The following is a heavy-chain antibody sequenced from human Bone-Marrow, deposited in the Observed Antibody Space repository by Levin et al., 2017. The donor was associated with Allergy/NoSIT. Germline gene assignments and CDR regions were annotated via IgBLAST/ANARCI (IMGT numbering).Heavy chain of an antibody. Sequence: SQTLSLTCAMSGGAFSGYYWNWIRQSPGKGLEWIGEINHSGSADYNPSLETRVSMSVDIIKKQFSLKLTSVTAADTGIYYCARGPYHGPWYFDFWGRGTMVDVSS. CDR2: INHSGSA. CDR1: GGAFSGYY. J-gene: IGHJ2*01. D-gene: IGHD2-2*01. V-gene: IGHV4-34*01. CDR3: ARGPYHGPWYFDF.